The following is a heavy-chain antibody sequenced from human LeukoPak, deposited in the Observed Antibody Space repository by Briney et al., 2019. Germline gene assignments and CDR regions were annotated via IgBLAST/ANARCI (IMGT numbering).Heavy chain of an antibody. V-gene: IGHV4-59*01. J-gene: IGHJ6*02. Sequence: KTSETLSLTCTVSGGSISSYYWSWIRQPPGKGLEWIGYIYYSGSTNYNPSLKSRVTISVDTSKNQFSLKLSSVTAADTAVYYCASSYYYGSGSYYKPDYYCYYGMDVWGQGTTVTVSS. CDR2: IYYSGST. CDR3: ASSYYYGSGSYYKPDYYCYYGMDV. D-gene: IGHD3-10*01. CDR1: GGSISSYY.